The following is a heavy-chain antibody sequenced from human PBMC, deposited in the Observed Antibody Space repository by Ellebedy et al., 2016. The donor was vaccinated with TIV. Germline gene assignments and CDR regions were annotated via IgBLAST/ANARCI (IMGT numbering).Heavy chain of an antibody. CDR2: INPSGGST. D-gene: IGHD1-26*01. V-gene: IGHV1-46*01. CDR3: ARGQGELLNY. J-gene: IGHJ4*02. CDR1: GGTFSSYA. Sequence: ASVKVSXXASGGTFSSYAISWVRQAPGQGLEWMGIINPSGGSTSYAQKFQGRVTMTRDTSTSTVYMELSSLRSEDTAVYYCARGQGELLNYWGQGTLVTVSS.